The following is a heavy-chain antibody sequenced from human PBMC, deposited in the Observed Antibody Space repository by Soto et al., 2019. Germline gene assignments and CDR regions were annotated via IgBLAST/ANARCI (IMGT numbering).Heavy chain of an antibody. CDR2: ITYTGDTT. J-gene: IGHJ4*02. V-gene: IGHV3-23*01. D-gene: IGHD4-17*01. CDR1: GFDFSSYA. CDR3: AKDWPGTSSVTSDY. Sequence: GGSLRLSCAASGFDFSSYAMTWVRQAPGKGLEWVSGITYTGDTTYYADSVKGRFTISRDNYRKTLYLQMNSLRADDTAMYFCAKDWPGTSSVTSDYWGQGTLVTVSS.